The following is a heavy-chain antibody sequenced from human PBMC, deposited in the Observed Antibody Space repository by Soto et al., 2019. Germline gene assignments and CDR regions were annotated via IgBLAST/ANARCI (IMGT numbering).Heavy chain of an antibody. J-gene: IGHJ4*02. Sequence: SETLSLTCSVSGGYSRGSCCYWGWIRQPPGKRLEWIGYIYYTGSTNYNPSLRSRVTISIDTSKNQFSLQLSSVTAADTAVYFCARYPRLDCWGQGILVTVSS. CDR2: IYYTGST. CDR1: GGYSRGSCCY. CDR3: ARYPRLDC. V-gene: IGHV4-61*05.